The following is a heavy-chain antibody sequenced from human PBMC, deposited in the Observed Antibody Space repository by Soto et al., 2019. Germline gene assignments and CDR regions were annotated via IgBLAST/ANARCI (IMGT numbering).Heavy chain of an antibody. Sequence: QVQLQESGPGLVKHSGTLSLTCAVSGGSFTSNNWWTWVRQPPGQGLEWIGEIYRTGSTNYNPSLKSRVTLSLKVSSLTAADTAVYYCASRDPGTSVDYWGQGTLVTVSS. D-gene: IGHD1-7*01. CDR2: IYRTGST. J-gene: IGHJ4*02. V-gene: IGHV4-4*02. CDR3: ASRDPGTSVDY. CDR1: GGSFTSNNW.